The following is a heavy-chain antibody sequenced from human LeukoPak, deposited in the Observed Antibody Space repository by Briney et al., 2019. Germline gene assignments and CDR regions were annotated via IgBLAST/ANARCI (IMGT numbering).Heavy chain of an antibody. J-gene: IGHJ6*02. D-gene: IGHD2-2*01. CDR3: ARNPPTSSYYYYYGMDV. CDR2: IIPILGIA. CDR1: GGTFSSYA. Sequence: ASVKVSCKASGGTFSSYAISWVRQAPGQGLEWMGRIIPILGIANYAQKFQGRVTITADKSTSTAYMELSSLRSEDTAVYYCARNPPTSSYYYYYGMDVWGQGTTVTVSS. V-gene: IGHV1-69*04.